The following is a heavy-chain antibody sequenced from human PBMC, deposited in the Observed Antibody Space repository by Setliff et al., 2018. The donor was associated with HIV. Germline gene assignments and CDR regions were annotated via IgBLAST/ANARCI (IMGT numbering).Heavy chain of an antibody. J-gene: IGHJ4*02. D-gene: IGHD3-3*01. Sequence: GGSLRLSCVASGFVFNNYVFTWIRQAPGKGLEWVAVISIDGSDRYYSDSVKGRFTISRDSSKKTLYLQMNRLTSEDTAVYYCAKPRRYNTYYFDHWGQGTLVTVSS. CDR1: GFVFNNYV. V-gene: IGHV3-30*18. CDR2: ISIDGSDR. CDR3: AKPRRYNTYYFDH.